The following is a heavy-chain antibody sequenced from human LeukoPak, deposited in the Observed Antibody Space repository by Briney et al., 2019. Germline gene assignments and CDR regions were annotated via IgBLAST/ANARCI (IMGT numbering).Heavy chain of an antibody. V-gene: IGHV3-53*01. J-gene: IGHJ5*02. Sequence: PGGSLRLSCAASGSTISNKYMSWVRQAPGNGLEWVSTIYSGGDTYYADSVKGRFTISRDNSKNTLYLQMNSLRAGDTAVYYCARDPRITGTTPWGQGTLVTVSS. CDR1: GSTISNKY. D-gene: IGHD1-7*01. CDR3: ARDPRITGTTP. CDR2: IYSGGDT.